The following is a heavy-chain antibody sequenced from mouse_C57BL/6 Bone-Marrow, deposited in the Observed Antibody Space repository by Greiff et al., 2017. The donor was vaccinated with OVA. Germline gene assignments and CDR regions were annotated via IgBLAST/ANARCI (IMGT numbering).Heavy chain of an antibody. CDR1: GYTFTSYG. Sequence: QVQLKQSGAELARPGASVKLSCKASGYTFTSYGISWVKQRTGPGLEWIGEIYPRSGNTYYNEKFKGKATLTADKSSSTAYMELRSLTSEDSAVYFGARRIYDGYKAYWGQGTLVTVSA. CDR2: IYPRSGNT. J-gene: IGHJ3*01. CDR3: ARRIYDGYKAY. V-gene: IGHV1-81*01. D-gene: IGHD2-3*01.